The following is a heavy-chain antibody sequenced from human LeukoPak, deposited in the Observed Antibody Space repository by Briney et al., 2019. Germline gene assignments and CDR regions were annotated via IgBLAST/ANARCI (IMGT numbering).Heavy chain of an antibody. V-gene: IGHV1-18*01. CDR3: ARDGEPLYYYYYMDV. CDR1: GCTFTSYG. CDR2: ISAYNGNT. Sequence: ASVKVSCKASGCTFTSYGISWVRQAPGQGLEWMGWISAYNGNTNYAQKLQGRVTMTTDTSTSTAYMELRSLRSDDTAVYYCARDGEPLYYYYYMDVWGKGTTVTVSS. D-gene: IGHD1-14*01. J-gene: IGHJ6*03.